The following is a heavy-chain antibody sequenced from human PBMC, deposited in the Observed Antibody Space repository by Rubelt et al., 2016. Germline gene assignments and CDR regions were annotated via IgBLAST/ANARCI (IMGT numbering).Heavy chain of an antibody. V-gene: IGHV1-2*06. CDR1: GYTFTGYY. J-gene: IGHJ4*02. Sequence: QVQLVQSGAEVKKPGASVKVSCRASGYTFTGYYIHWVRQAPGQGLEWMGRINPNSGGTNYAQKFQGRVTMTRETSISPDHMELNRLTSDDTAVYYCARDSRVSCDYWGQGTLVTVSS. D-gene: IGHD1-26*01. CDR3: ARDSRVSCDY. CDR2: INPNSGGT.